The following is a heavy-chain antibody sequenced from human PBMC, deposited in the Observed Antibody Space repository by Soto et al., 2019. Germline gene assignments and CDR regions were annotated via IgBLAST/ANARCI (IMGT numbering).Heavy chain of an antibody. CDR3: ARGLWFGEPDYYGMDV. CDR1: GGSVSSGSYY. V-gene: IGHV4-61*01. J-gene: IGHJ6*02. Sequence: SETLSLTCTVSGGSVSSGSYYWSWIRQPPGKGLEWIGYIYYSGSTNYNPSLKSRVTISVDTSKNQFSLKLSSVTAADTAVYYCARGLWFGEPDYYGMDVWGQGTTVTVSS. CDR2: IYYSGST. D-gene: IGHD3-10*01.